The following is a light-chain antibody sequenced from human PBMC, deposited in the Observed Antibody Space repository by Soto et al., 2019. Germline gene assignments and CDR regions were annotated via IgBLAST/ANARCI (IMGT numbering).Light chain of an antibody. J-gene: IGLJ1*01. CDR1: SSNIGANYD. CDR3: QSYDSRLTGYV. V-gene: IGLV1-40*01. CDR2: GNS. Sequence: QSALTQPPSVSGAPGQRVTISCTGSSSNIGANYDVNWYQHLPGTAPKLLIHGNSNRPSGVPDRFSGSKSGTSASLAITGLQAEDEADYYCQSYDSRLTGYVFGSGTKLTVL.